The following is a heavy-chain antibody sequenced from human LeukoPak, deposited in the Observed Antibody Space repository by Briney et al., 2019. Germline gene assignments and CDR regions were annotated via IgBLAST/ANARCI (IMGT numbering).Heavy chain of an antibody. D-gene: IGHD2-21*02. V-gene: IGHV4-59*01. CDR1: GGSISFYY. CDR2: IYGSGTT. J-gene: IGHJ6*02. CDR3: ATWVTSGYYALDV. Sequence: SETLSLTCTVSGGSISFYYWSWIRQPPGKGLEWIGYIYGSGTTNYNPSVKSRVTISVDTSKTQFSLKLSSVTTADTAVYYCATWVTSGYYALDVWGQGTTVIVSS.